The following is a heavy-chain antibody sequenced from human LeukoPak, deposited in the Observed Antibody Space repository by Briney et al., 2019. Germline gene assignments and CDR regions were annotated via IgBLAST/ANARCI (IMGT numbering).Heavy chain of an antibody. D-gene: IGHD2-15*01. Sequence: SQTLSLTCAISVDSVSSSSATWNWIRQSPSRGLEWLGRTYYKSKWYNDYAVSVKSRITISPDTSRNQFSLQLNSATPEDTAVYYCARDPSGGFRWYFDLWGRGTLVPVSS. CDR3: ARDPSGGFRWYFDL. V-gene: IGHV6-1*01. CDR2: TYYKSKWYN. CDR1: VDSVSSSSAT. J-gene: IGHJ2*01.